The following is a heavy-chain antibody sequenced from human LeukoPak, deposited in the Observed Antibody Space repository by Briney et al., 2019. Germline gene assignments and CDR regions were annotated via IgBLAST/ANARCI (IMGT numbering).Heavy chain of an antibody. CDR1: GGSISSGGYY. CDR2: IYYSGST. J-gene: IGHJ3*02. D-gene: IGHD2-2*01. CDR3: ARDASSSTSCYFTI. Sequence: SETLSLTCTVSGGSISSGGYYWSLIRQHPGKGLEWIGYIYYSGSTYYNPSLKSRVTISVDTSKNQFSLKLSSVTAADTAVYYCARDASSSTSCYFTIWGQGTMVTVSS. V-gene: IGHV4-31*03.